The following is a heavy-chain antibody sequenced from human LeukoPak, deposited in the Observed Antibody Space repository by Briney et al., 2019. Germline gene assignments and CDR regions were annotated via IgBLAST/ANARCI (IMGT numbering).Heavy chain of an antibody. V-gene: IGHV1-69*13. Sequence: ASVKVSCKASGGTFSSYAISWVRQAPGQGLEWMGEIIPIFGTANYAQKFQGRVTITADESTSTAYMELSSLRSEDTAVYYCASSLGYCSSTSCLDYGYWGQGTLVTVSS. J-gene: IGHJ4*02. CDR3: ASSLGYCSSTSCLDYGY. CDR2: IIPIFGTA. D-gene: IGHD2-2*01. CDR1: GGTFSSYA.